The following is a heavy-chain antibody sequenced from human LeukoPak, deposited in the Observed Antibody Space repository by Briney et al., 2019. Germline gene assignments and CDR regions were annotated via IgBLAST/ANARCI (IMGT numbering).Heavy chain of an antibody. CDR3: ALLAVASDFDY. Sequence: GGSLRLSCAVSGFPFSIYEMNWVRQAPGKGLEGVSNIGSSGTTRYYADSVKGRFSISRDNAKNSLYLQMNSLRVEDTGVYYCALLAVASDFDYWGQGALVTVSS. V-gene: IGHV3-48*03. D-gene: IGHD6-19*01. J-gene: IGHJ4*02. CDR1: GFPFSIYE. CDR2: IGSSGTTR.